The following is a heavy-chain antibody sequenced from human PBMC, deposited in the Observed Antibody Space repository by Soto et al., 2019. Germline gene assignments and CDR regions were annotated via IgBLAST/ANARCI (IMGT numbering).Heavy chain of an antibody. CDR2: MDPNSGNT. CDR1: GYTFTSYD. V-gene: IGHV1-8*01. D-gene: IGHD3-22*01. CDR3: ARGTFTYYYDSSDDY. Sequence: QVQLVQSGAEVKKPGASVKVSCKASGYTFTSYDINWVRQATGQGLEWMGWMDPNSGNTGYAQKFLCRVTMTRNTSISTAYMELSSLRSEDTAVYYCARGTFTYYYDSSDDYWGQGTLVTVSS. J-gene: IGHJ4*02.